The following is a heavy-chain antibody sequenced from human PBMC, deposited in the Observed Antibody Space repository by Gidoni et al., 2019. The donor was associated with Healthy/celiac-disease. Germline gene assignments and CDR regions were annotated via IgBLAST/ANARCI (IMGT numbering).Heavy chain of an antibody. D-gene: IGHD6-13*01. Sequence: QVQLVESGGGVVQPGRSLRLSCAASGFTFSSYGMHWVRQAPGKGLEWVAVIWYDGSNKYYADSVKGRFTISRDNSKNTLYLQMNSLRAEDTAVYYCARDASVAAAGTFDYWGQGTLVTVSS. CDR2: IWYDGSNK. CDR3: ARDASVAAAGTFDY. CDR1: GFTFSSYG. J-gene: IGHJ4*02. V-gene: IGHV3-33*01.